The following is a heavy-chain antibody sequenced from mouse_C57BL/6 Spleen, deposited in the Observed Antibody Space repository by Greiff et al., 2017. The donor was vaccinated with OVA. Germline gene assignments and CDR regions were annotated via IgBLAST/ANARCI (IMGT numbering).Heavy chain of an antibody. CDR3: ARTLYYYGSSFYAMDY. CDR1: GFNIKNTY. V-gene: IGHV14-3*01. D-gene: IGHD1-1*01. CDR2: IDPANGNT. Sequence: VQLQQSVAELVRPGASVKLSCTASGFNIKNTYMPWVKQRPEQGLEWIGRIDPANGNTKYAPKFQGKATITADTSSNTAYLQLSSLTSEDTAIYYCARTLYYYGSSFYAMDYWGQGTSVTVSS. J-gene: IGHJ4*01.